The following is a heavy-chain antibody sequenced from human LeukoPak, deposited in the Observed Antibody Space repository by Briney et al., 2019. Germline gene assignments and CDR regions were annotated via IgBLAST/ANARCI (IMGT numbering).Heavy chain of an antibody. CDR3: ARDRTGDGSGRNGCLDY. CDR2: IWYDGSNE. J-gene: IGHJ4*02. V-gene: IGHV3-33*01. CDR1: GFIFHSYA. D-gene: IGHD6-19*01. Sequence: GGSLRLSCAASGFIFHSYAMHWVRQAPGKGLEWVAFIWYDGSNEYYADSVKGRFTISRDKSKNTLYLQMNSLRSEDTAVYYCARDRTGDGSGRNGCLDYWGQGTLVTASS.